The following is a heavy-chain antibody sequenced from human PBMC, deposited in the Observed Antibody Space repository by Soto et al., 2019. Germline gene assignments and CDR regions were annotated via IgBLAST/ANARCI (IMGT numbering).Heavy chain of an antibody. CDR3: AREVYGSGGMDV. J-gene: IGHJ6*02. CDR2: IYYSGST. CDR1: GGSISSGGYY. V-gene: IGHV4-31*03. Sequence: QVQLQESGPGLVKPSQTLSLTCTVSGGSISSGGYYWSWIRQHPGKGLEWIGYIYYSGSTYYNPSLNSRLTITLDTSKNQFSMKLSSVTAADTAVYYCAREVYGSGGMDVWGQGTKVTVSS. D-gene: IGHD3-10*01.